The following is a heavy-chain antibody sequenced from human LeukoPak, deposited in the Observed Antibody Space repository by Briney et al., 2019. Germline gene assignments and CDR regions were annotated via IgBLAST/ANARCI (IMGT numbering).Heavy chain of an antibody. Sequence: GGALRHSCAACGFTFSNAWMSGVRQALGKGVEWVGRIKSKSDGGTTDYAAPVEGRFTISRDDSKNTLYMQMNSLKTEDTAVYYCTTDDCSGGSCYSHYFDYWGQGTMVTVSS. CDR1: GFTFSNAW. D-gene: IGHD2-15*01. J-gene: IGHJ4*02. CDR3: TTDDCSGGSCYSHYFDY. V-gene: IGHV3-15*01. CDR2: IKSKSDGGTT.